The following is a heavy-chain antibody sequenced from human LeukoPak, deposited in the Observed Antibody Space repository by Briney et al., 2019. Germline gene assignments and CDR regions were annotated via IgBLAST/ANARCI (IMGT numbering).Heavy chain of an antibody. CDR2: ISDSGTT. Sequence: SETLSLTCAVYIESFSGYHWNWIRQTPGKGLEWIGEISDSGTTNINPSLRRRVSLSIDTSKNQFSLDMRSMTAADTGVYYCARGQGVTLIKVGKNWFDPWSQGTPVIVSP. D-gene: IGHD3-22*01. CDR3: ARGQGVTLIKVGKNWFDP. CDR1: IESFSGYH. V-gene: IGHV4-34*01. J-gene: IGHJ5*02.